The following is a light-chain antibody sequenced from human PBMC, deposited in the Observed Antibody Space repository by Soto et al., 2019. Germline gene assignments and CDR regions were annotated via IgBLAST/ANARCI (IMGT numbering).Light chain of an antibody. J-gene: IGKJ1*01. CDR3: QQYGSSPWT. Sequence: EIVLTQSPGTLSLSPGERATLSCRASQSVSSSYLAWYQQKPGQAPRLLIYGASSRATGIPDRFSGSGSGTDFTLTISRPETEDFAVHYCQQYGSSPWTFGQGTKVEIK. CDR2: GAS. CDR1: QSVSSSY. V-gene: IGKV3-20*01.